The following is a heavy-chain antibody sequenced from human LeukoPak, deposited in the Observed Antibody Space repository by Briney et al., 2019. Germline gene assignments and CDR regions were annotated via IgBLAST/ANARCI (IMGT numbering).Heavy chain of an antibody. J-gene: IGHJ3*02. Sequence: PSETLSLTCAVSGVSISSSNWWSWVRHPPGKGLEWIGEIYHSGSTNYNPSLKSRVTISVDKSKNQFSLKLSSVTAADTAVYYCARLGQWELQGAFDIWGQGTMVTVSS. CDR3: ARLGQWELQGAFDI. V-gene: IGHV4-4*02. CDR2: IYHSGST. CDR1: GVSISSSNW. D-gene: IGHD1-26*01.